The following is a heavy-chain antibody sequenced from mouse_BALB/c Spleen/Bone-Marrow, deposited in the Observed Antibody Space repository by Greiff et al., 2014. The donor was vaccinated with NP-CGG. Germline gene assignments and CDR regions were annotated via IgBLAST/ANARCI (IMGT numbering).Heavy chain of an antibody. D-gene: IGHD2-3*01. CDR2: INPSNGRT. CDR1: GYSFTTYW. CDR3: ARYDGPAWFAY. Sequence: QVQLQQPGAELVKPGASVRLSCKASGYSFTTYWIHWVKQRPGQGLEWIGEINPSNGRTNYNEKFESKATLTVDKSSSTAYMQLSSLTSEDSAVYYCARYDGPAWFAYWGQGTLVTVSA. V-gene: IGHV1S81*02. J-gene: IGHJ3*01.